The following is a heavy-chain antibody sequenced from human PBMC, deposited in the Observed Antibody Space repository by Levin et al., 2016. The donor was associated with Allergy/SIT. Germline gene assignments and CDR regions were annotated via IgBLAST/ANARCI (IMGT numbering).Heavy chain of an antibody. CDR2: INHSGST. CDR1: GGSFSGYY. V-gene: IGHV4-34*01. Sequence: ETLSLTCAVYGGSFSGYYWSWIRQPPGKGLEWIGEINHSGSTNYNPSLKSRVTISVDTSKNQFSLKLSSVTAADTAVYYCARGHHYDGSDYYYMDVWGKGTTVTVSS. J-gene: IGHJ6*03. D-gene: IGHD3-22*01. CDR3: ARGHHYDGSDYYYMDV.